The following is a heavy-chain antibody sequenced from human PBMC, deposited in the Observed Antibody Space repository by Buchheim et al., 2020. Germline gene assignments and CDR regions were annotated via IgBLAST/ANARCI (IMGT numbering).Heavy chain of an antibody. CDR1: GGTFSRFA. V-gene: IGHV1-69*01. Sequence: QVQLVQSGDEVKKPGSSVNLSCKASGGTFSRFAIYWVRQAPGQGLEWIGGIIPVFRTANYAQKLQEKVTLVADDTKILDIMELSSLRSDDTAVYYCARGGVTIFERFDYWGQGTL. D-gene: IGHD3-3*01. CDR2: IIPVFRTA. J-gene: IGHJ4*02. CDR3: ARGGVTIFERFDY.